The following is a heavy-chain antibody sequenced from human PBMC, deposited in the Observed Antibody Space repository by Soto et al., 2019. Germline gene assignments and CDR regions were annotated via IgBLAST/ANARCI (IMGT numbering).Heavy chain of an antibody. CDR2: IYYSGST. CDR3: ARELSVNTYYDFWSGYYKGGDWFDP. D-gene: IGHD3-3*01. V-gene: IGHV4-59*01. Sequence: SETLSLTCTVSGGSISSYYWSWIRQPPGKGLEWIGYIYYSGSTNYNPSLKSRVTISVDTSKNQFSLKLSSVTAADTAVYYCARELSVNTYYDFWSGYYKGGDWFDPWGQGTLVTVSS. J-gene: IGHJ5*02. CDR1: GGSISSYY.